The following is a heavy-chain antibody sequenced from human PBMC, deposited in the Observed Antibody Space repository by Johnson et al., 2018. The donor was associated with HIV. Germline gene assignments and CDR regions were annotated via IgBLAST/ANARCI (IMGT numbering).Heavy chain of an antibody. CDR3: ARALLSASTIGAFDI. D-gene: IGHD5-24*01. CDR1: GFTVSSNY. Sequence: VQLVESGGGLIQPGGSLRLSCPASGFTVSSNYMGWVRQAPGKGLEWVSVIYSGGSTYYADSVKGRFTISRDNSKNTLYLQMNSLRAEDTAVYYCARALLSASTIGAFDIWGQGTMVTVSS. V-gene: IGHV3-53*01. J-gene: IGHJ3*02. CDR2: IYSGGST.